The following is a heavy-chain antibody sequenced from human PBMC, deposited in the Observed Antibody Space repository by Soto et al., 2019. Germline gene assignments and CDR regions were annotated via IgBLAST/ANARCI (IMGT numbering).Heavy chain of an antibody. D-gene: IGHD4-17*01. CDR1: VFTLINDC. Sequence: GWSXRLSCSSSVFTLINDCLSLFRQTPGKGLEFVGNIKPDGSTTNYMDSVNGRFSISRDNARNSLYLQMNSLRVEDTAVYYCGTDRRRGDFDMWGQGTTVTV. V-gene: IGHV3-7*01. CDR3: GTDRRRGDFDM. J-gene: IGHJ3*02. CDR2: IKPDGSTT.